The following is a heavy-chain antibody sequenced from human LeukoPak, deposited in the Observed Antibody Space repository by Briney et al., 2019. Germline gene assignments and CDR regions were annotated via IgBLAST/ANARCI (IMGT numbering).Heavy chain of an antibody. J-gene: IGHJ6*04. CDR2: IKEDGGEG. Sequence: GGSLRLSCAASGFTFSSYWMTWVRQAPGKGLEWVADIKEDGGEGYYVDSVKGRFTVSRDNAKNSLYLQLTSLRAEDTAVYYCATRYCTISACRASSYKSFDVWGKGTTVTVSS. V-gene: IGHV3-7*01. CDR3: ATRYCTISACRASSYKSFDV. CDR1: GFTFSSYW. D-gene: IGHD2-8*01.